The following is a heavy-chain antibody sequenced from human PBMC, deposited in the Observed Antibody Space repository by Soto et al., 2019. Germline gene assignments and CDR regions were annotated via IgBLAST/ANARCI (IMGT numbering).Heavy chain of an antibody. Sequence: EVQLVESGGGLVQPGGSLRLSCAASGFAFSNYAMHWVRQAPGKGLEYVSAISSNGGSTYYANSVKARFTISRDNSKNTLFLQMGSLRVEDMAVYYCARQSKPSSGWYRGDGFDIWGQGTMVTVSS. V-gene: IGHV3-64*01. J-gene: IGHJ3*02. D-gene: IGHD6-19*01. CDR2: ISSNGGST. CDR3: ARQSKPSSGWYRGDGFDI. CDR1: GFAFSNYA.